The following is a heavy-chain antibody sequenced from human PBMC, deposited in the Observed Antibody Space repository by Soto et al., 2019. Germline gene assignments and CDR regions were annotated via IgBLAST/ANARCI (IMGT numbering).Heavy chain of an antibody. V-gene: IGHV3-30*18. CDR1: GFTFSSYG. CDR3: AKGVPANGDYRDPEFDY. CDR2: ISYDGSNK. D-gene: IGHD4-17*01. J-gene: IGHJ4*02. Sequence: PGGSLRLSCAASGFTFSSYGMHWVRQAPGKGLEWVAVISYDGSNKYYADSVKGRFTISRDNSKNTLYLQMNSLRAEDTAVYYCAKGVPANGDYRDPEFDYWGQGTLVTVSS.